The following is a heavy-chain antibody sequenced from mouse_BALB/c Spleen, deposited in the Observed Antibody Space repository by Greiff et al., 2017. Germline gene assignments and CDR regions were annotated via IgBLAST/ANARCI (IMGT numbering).Heavy chain of an antibody. Sequence: QVQLKQSGAELVRPGTSVKVSCKASGYAFTNYLIEWVKQRPGQGLEWIGVINPGSGGTNYNEKFKGKATLTADKSSSTAYMQLSSLTSDDSAVYFCARSRLRQNAMDYWGQGTSVTVSS. V-gene: IGHV1-54*01. D-gene: IGHD2-4*01. CDR2: INPGSGGT. CDR3: ARSRLRQNAMDY. J-gene: IGHJ4*01. CDR1: GYAFTNYL.